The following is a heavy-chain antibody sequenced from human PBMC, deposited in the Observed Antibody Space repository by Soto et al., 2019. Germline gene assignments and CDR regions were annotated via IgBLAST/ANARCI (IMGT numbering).Heavy chain of an antibody. J-gene: IGHJ4*02. D-gene: IGHD5-12*01. CDR1: GGSISSGGYY. CDR2: IYYSGST. Sequence: QVQLQESGPGLVKPSQTLSLTCTDSGGSISSGGYYWSWSRQHPGKGLEWIGYIYYSGSTYYNPSLKSRVTISVDTSKNQFSLKLSSVTAADTAVYYCARDITGGYGPWDYWGQGTLVTVSS. CDR3: ARDITGGYGPWDY. V-gene: IGHV4-31*03.